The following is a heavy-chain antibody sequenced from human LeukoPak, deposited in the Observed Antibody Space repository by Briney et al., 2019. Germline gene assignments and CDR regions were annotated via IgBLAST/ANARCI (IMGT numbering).Heavy chain of an antibody. CDR3: ARPADSSGWYGGDY. CDR1: GGTFSSYA. Sequence: SVKVSCKASGGTFSSYAISWVRQAPGQGLEWMGRIIPILGIANYAQKFQGRVTITADKSTSTAYMELSSLRSEDTAVYYCARPADSSGWYGGDYWGQGTLVTVSX. D-gene: IGHD6-19*01. V-gene: IGHV1-69*04. CDR2: IIPILGIA. J-gene: IGHJ4*02.